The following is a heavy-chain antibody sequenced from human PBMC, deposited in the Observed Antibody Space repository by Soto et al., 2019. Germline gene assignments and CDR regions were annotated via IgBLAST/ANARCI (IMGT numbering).Heavy chain of an antibody. Sequence: PGGSLRLSSADSGFTCSSAWMSWVLQAPGRGLEWVANIKQDGSEKYNVDSVEGRFTISRDNAKNSLYLQMNSLSAEDTAVYFCARDKLPLDSSGYYSLPYFDYRGPGTLGTVAS. CDR2: IKQDGSEK. D-gene: IGHD3-22*01. J-gene: IGHJ4*02. V-gene: IGHV3-7*01. CDR3: ARDKLPLDSSGYYSLPYFDY. CDR1: GFTCSSAW.